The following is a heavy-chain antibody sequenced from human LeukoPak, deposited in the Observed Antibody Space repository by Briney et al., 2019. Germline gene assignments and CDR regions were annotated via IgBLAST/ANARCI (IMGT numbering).Heavy chain of an antibody. CDR2: INPNSGGT. V-gene: IGHV1-2*06. D-gene: IGHD3-10*01. Sequence: ASVKVSCKASGYTFTGYYMHWVRQAPGQGLEWMGRINPNSGGTNYAQKFQGRVTMTRDTSISTAYMELSRLRSDDTAVYYCARGPITTVRGVIFNWFDPWGQGTLVTVSS. J-gene: IGHJ5*02. CDR3: ARGPITTVRGVIFNWFDP. CDR1: GYTFTGYY.